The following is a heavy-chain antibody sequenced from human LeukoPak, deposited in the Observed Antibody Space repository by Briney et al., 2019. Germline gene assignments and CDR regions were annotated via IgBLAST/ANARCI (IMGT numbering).Heavy chain of an antibody. CDR3: ARDALGDFWSGYYMNYYYYYYMDV. CDR1: GGTFSSYA. Sequence: SVKVSCKASGGTFSSYAISWVRQAPGQGLEWMGRIIPILGIANYAQKFQGRVTITADKSTSTVYMELSSLRSEDTAVYYCARDALGDFWSGYYMNYYYYYYMDVWGKGTTVTVSS. V-gene: IGHV1-69*04. J-gene: IGHJ6*03. CDR2: IIPILGIA. D-gene: IGHD3-3*01.